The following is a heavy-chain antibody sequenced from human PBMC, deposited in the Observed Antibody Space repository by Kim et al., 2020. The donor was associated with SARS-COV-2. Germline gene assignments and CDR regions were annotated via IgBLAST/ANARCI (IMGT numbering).Heavy chain of an antibody. Sequence: SETLSLTCTVSGGSISSSSYYWGWIRQPPGKGLEWIGSIYYSGSTYYNPSLKSRVTISVDTSKNQFSLKLSSVTAADTAVYYCARRIGGATYFDYWGQGTLVTVSS. CDR1: GGSISSSSYY. J-gene: IGHJ4*02. D-gene: IGHD2-15*01. CDR3: ARRIGGATYFDY. CDR2: IYYSGST. V-gene: IGHV4-39*01.